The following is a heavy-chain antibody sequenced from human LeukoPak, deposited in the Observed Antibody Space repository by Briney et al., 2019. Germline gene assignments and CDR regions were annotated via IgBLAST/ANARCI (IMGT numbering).Heavy chain of an antibody. J-gene: IGHJ5*02. D-gene: IGHD3-3*01. V-gene: IGHV4-31*03. CDR3: AREWLLFRGFDP. CDR2: IYYSGST. Sequence: PSETLSLTCTVSGGSISSGGYYWSWIRQHPGKGREWIGYIYYSGSTYDNPSLKSRVTISVDTSKTKFSLKLSSVTVADTAVYYCAREWLLFRGFDPWGQGTLVTVSS. CDR1: GGSISSGGYY.